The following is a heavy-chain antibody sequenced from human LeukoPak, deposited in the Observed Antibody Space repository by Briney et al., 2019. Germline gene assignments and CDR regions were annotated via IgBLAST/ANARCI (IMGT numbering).Heavy chain of an antibody. CDR2: FYHGGST. J-gene: IGHJ4*02. CDR3: TKKDSFVAL. Sequence: SETLSLTCPVSGYSISSGYYWGWIRQSPGKGLEWIGSFYHGGSTYYNPSLKSRVTISVDTSKNQFSLNLRSVTAADTAVYYCTKKDSFVALWGQGTLVTVSS. V-gene: IGHV4-38-2*01. CDR1: GYSISSGYY. D-gene: IGHD2-15*01.